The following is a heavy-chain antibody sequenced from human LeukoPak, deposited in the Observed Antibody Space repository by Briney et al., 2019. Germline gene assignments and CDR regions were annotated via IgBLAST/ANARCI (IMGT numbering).Heavy chain of an antibody. CDR2: IYPADSDI. V-gene: IGHV5-51*01. CDR1: GYIINNYW. CDR3: ARHGYYYDSSGYQVSPFDY. D-gene: IGHD3-22*01. J-gene: IGHJ4*02. Sequence: GESLKISCKGSGYIINNYWIAWVRQMPGKGLEWMGIIYPADSDIRYSPSFQGQVTISADKSISTAYLQWNSLKASDTAMYYCARHGYYYDSSGYQVSPFDYWGQGTLVTVSS.